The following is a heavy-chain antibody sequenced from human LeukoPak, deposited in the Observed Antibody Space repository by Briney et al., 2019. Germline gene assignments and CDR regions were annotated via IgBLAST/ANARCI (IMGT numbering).Heavy chain of an antibody. CDR2: IIPILGIA. J-gene: IGHJ4*02. CDR3: ASAPRIGYDLIDY. D-gene: IGHD5-12*01. CDR1: GGTFSRYA. Sequence: SSVKVSCKASGGTFSRYAISWVRQAPGQGLEWMGRIIPILGIANYAQKFQGRVTITADKSTSTAYMELSSLRSEDTAVYYCASAPRIGYDLIDYWGQGTLVTVSS. V-gene: IGHV1-69*04.